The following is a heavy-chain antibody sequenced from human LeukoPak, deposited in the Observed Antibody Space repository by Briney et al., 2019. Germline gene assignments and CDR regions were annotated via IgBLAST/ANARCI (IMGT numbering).Heavy chain of an antibody. CDR3: ARSSGGTYFDY. CDR2: ISGSSRTI. Sequence: PGGSLRLSCAASGFTFSSYSMNWVRQAPGKGLEWLSYISGSSRTIYYEDSVKGRFTISRDNAKNYLYLQMNRLRAEDTAVYYCARSSGGTYFDYWGQGTLVTVSS. D-gene: IGHD5-12*01. J-gene: IGHJ4*02. CDR1: GFTFSSYS. V-gene: IGHV3-48*01.